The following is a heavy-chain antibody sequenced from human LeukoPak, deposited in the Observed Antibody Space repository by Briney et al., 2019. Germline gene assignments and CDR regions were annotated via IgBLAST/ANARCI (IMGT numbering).Heavy chain of an antibody. CDR1: GFTFSSYA. CDR2: ISGSGGRT. CDR3: AKDYEAYCSGGSCFLIDS. D-gene: IGHD2-15*01. V-gene: IGHV3-23*01. Sequence: GGSLRLSCAASGFTFSSYAMSWVRQAPGKGLEWVSGISGSGGRTYYAASVKGRFTISRDNSKNTLYLQMISLRAEDTAVYYCAKDYEAYCSGGSCFLIDSWGQGTLVIVSS. J-gene: IGHJ4*02.